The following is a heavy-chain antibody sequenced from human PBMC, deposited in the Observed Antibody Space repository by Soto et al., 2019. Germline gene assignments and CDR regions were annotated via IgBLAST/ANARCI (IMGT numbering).Heavy chain of an antibody. Sequence: SVKVSCKASGGAFSSYAISWVRQAPGQGLEWMGGIIPIFGTANYAQKFQGRVTITADESTSTAYMELSSLRSEDTAVYYCARDLSQDSAAADNYWGQGTLVTVSS. V-gene: IGHV1-69*13. D-gene: IGHD6-13*01. CDR3: ARDLSQDSAAADNY. CDR2: IIPIFGTA. J-gene: IGHJ4*02. CDR1: GGAFSSYA.